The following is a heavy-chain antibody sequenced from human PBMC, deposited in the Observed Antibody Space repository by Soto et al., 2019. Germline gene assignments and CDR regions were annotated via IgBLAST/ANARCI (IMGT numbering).Heavy chain of an antibody. Sequence: SQTLSLTCTVSGGSFTTSTYYWACIRQPPGKGLEWIGNIYYRGSSYFNPSLKSRVTISVDTSKNVFSLRLTSVTAADTAVYYCARQTNPYGDPEHFEYWGQGTLVTVSS. V-gene: IGHV4-39*01. CDR3: ARQTNPYGDPEHFEY. J-gene: IGHJ4*02. D-gene: IGHD4-17*01. CDR1: GGSFTTSTYY. CDR2: IYYRGSS.